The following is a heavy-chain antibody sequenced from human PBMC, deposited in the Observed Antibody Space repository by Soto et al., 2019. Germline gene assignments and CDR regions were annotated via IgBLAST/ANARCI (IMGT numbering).Heavy chain of an antibody. J-gene: IGHJ4*02. CDR1: GYTITNYG. V-gene: IGHV1-18*01. Sequence: QVQLVQSGAEVKKRGASVKVSCKASGYTITNYGINWVRQAPEQGLEWMGWISASNGNTNYAQRVQGRVTMTTDTSTSTAYMELRSLRSDDTAVYYCARSQSGDYEGCGYWGQGTLVTVSS. CDR2: ISASNGNT. D-gene: IGHD4-17*01. CDR3: ARSQSGDYEGCGY.